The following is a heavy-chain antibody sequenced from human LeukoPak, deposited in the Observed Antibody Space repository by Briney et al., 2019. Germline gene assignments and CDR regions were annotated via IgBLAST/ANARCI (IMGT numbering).Heavy chain of an antibody. D-gene: IGHD6-19*01. V-gene: IGHV4-39*01. Sequence: PSETLSLTCTVSGGSITSRTYDWAWVRQAPGKGLEWIVSIYVRETKYNASVKSRVTISVHTSKNQFSLKLNSVTAADTAVYFCARHTAVAGSAGRPFDYGGQGTLVTVS. CDR1: GGSITSRTYD. CDR3: ARHTAVAGSAGRPFDY. J-gene: IGHJ4*02. CDR2: IYVRET.